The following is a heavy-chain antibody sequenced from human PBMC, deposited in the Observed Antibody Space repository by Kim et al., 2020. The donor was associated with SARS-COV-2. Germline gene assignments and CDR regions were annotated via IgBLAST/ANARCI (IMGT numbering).Heavy chain of an antibody. CDR3: ARVRDACSDY. J-gene: IGHJ4*02. D-gene: IGHD2-2*01. CDR1: GFTFRSYT. Sequence: GGSLRLSCAASGFTFRSYTMRWVRQAPGKGLEWVSAISGSGENTYFADSVRGRFTISRDNSKNILYLQMNSLRVEDTAVYFCARVRDACSDYWGQGTLVT. V-gene: IGHV3-23*01. CDR2: ISGSGENT.